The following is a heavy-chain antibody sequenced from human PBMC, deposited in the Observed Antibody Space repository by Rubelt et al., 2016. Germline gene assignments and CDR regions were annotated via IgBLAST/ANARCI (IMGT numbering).Heavy chain of an antibody. Sequence: EVHLLESGGGLVQPGGSLRLSCAASGFTFSSYIMNWVRQAPGKGLEWVASISGGGGYVYYANSLKGRFTISRDKAKDSLLLQMDSRTDEETGVYYCARDLSGYSYGSLDVWGQGTTVTVSS. D-gene: IGHD5-18*01. V-gene: IGHV3-21*01. CDR1: GFTFSSYI. J-gene: IGHJ6*02. CDR2: ISGGGGYV. CDR3: ARDLSGYSYGSLDV.